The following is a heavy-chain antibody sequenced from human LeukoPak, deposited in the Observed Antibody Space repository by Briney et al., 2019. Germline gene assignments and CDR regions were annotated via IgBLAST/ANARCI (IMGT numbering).Heavy chain of an antibody. CDR3: AKPFYYGSGTHLYDY. CDR1: GLTLSNYW. D-gene: IGHD3-10*01. CDR2: INPHGSEE. J-gene: IGHJ4*02. V-gene: IGHV3-7*05. Sequence: GGSLRLSCAVSGLTLSNYWMNWVRQAPGKGLEWVANINPHGSEERYVDSVKGRFTISRDNSKNTLYLQMNSLRAEDTAVYYCAKPFYYGSGTHLYDYWGQGTLVTVSS.